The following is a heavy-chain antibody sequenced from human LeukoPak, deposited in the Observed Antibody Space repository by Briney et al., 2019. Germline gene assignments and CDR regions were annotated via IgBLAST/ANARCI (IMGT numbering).Heavy chain of an antibody. V-gene: IGHV3-30*19. J-gene: IGHJ6*03. CDR3: ARDFVERVVPALYYYYMDV. CDR2: ISYDGSNK. D-gene: IGHD2-2*01. CDR1: GFTFSSYG. Sequence: PGGSLRLSCAASGFTFSSYGMHWVRQAPGKGLEWVAVISYDGSNKYYADSVKGRFTISRDNSKNTLYLQMNSLRAEDTAVYYCARDFVERVVPALYYYYMDVWGKGTTVTVSS.